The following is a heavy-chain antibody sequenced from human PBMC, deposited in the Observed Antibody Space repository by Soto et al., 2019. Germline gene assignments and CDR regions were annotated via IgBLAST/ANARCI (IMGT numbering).Heavy chain of an antibody. Sequence: GGSLRLSCAASGFTFSSYGMHWVRQAPGKGLEWVAVIWYDGSNKYYADSVKGRFTISRDNSKNTLYLQMNSLRAEDTAWFYCARVAIELWAGSGSSLDYWGQGTLVTVSS. D-gene: IGHD3-10*01. J-gene: IGHJ4*02. V-gene: IGHV3-33*01. CDR3: ARVAIELWAGSGSSLDY. CDR1: GFTFSSYG. CDR2: IWYDGSNK.